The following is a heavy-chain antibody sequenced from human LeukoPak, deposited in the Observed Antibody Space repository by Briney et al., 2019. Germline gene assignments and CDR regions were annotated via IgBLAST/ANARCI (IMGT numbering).Heavy chain of an antibody. V-gene: IGHV1-2*02. CDR2: IDPSSGGT. CDR1: GYTFSDYY. D-gene: IGHD2-15*01. Sequence: ASVKVSCKASGYTFSDYYIHWVRQAPGQGLEWMGWIDPSSGGTNYVQKFQGRVTMTRDTSISTAYMDLSRLTSDDTAVYYCARRFPGGRPYLFDYWGQGTLVSVSS. J-gene: IGHJ4*02. CDR3: ARRFPGGRPYLFDY.